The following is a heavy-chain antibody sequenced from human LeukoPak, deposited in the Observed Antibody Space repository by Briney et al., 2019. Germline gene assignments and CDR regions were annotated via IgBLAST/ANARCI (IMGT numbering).Heavy chain of an antibody. CDR1: GFTFSGYA. CDR2: ISDSGGNT. CDR3: AKQDIRGSAWYD. V-gene: IGHV3-23*01. J-gene: IGHJ4*02. D-gene: IGHD6-19*01. Sequence: GGSLRLSCAASGFTFSGYAMSWVRQAPGQGLEWVSAISDSGGNTYYADSVKGRFTISRDNSKNTLYLQMNSLRAEDTAVYYCAKQDIRGSAWYDWGQGTLVTVSS.